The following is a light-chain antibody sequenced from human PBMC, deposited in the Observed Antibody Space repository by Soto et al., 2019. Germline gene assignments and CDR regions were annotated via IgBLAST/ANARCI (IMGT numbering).Light chain of an antibody. J-gene: IGKJ1*01. CDR2: GAS. CDR3: QQYNNWPRT. V-gene: IGKV3-15*01. Sequence: EIVMTQSPATLSVSPGERATLSCRASQSVSSNLAWYQQKPGQAPRLLIYGASTRATGNPDRFSGSGSGTEFTLPISSLQSEDFAVYYCQQYNNWPRTFGQGTKLEIK. CDR1: QSVSSN.